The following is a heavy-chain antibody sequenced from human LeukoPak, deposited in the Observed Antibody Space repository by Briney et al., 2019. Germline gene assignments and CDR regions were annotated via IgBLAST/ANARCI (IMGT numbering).Heavy chain of an antibody. CDR1: GFTFSSYA. J-gene: IGHJ4*02. CDR3: ASSGRGIVVVVAATFDY. CDR2: ISGSGGST. Sequence: GGSLRLSCAASGFTFSSYAMSWVRQAPGKGLERVSAISGSGGSTYYADSVKGRFTISRDNSKNTLYLQMNSLRAEDTAVYYCASSGRGIVVVVAATFDYWGQGTLVTVSS. V-gene: IGHV3-23*01. D-gene: IGHD2-15*01.